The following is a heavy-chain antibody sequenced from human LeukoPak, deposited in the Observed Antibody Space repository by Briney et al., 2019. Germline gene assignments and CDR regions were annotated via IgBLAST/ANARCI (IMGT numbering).Heavy chain of an antibody. D-gene: IGHD3-16*01. Sequence: PGGSLRLSCAASGFTFNSYVMSWVRQAPGKGLEWVSSVRGSGGTTYYADSVKGRFTISRDNSKNTLYLQMNSLRAEDTAIYYCAKALWAPGPHFDYWGQGTLVTVSS. CDR3: AKALWAPGPHFDY. CDR1: GFTFNSYV. J-gene: IGHJ4*02. CDR2: VRGSGGTT. V-gene: IGHV3-23*01.